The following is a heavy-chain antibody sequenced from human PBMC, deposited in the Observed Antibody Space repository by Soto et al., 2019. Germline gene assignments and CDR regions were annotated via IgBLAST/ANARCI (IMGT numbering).Heavy chain of an antibody. V-gene: IGHV1-69*06. D-gene: IGHD3-22*01. CDR2: IIPIFGTA. J-gene: IGHJ3*02. CDR3: ARVRYYDSKAGFDI. CDR1: GGTFSSYA. Sequence: SVKVSCKASGGTFSSYAIGWVRQAPGQGLEWMGGIIPIFGTANYAQKFQGRVTITADKSTSTAYMELSSLRSEDTAVYYCARVRYYDSKAGFDIWGQGTMVTVSS.